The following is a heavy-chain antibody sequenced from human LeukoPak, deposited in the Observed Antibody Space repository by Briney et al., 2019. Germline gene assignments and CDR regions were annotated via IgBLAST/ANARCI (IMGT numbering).Heavy chain of an antibody. CDR2: IDRYGGDT. V-gene: IGHV3-74*01. D-gene: IGHD3-22*01. CDR1: GFIFISYW. CDR3: ARGPYYYDSVGHPDI. J-gene: IGHJ3*02. Sequence: PGGSLRLSCGASGFIFISYWMHWVAHTPEKRRVWGSYIDRYGGDTNYADSVKGRFTISRDNDKNTLYLQMNSLRVDDTAVYFCARGPYYYDSVGHPDIWGHGTMVTVSS.